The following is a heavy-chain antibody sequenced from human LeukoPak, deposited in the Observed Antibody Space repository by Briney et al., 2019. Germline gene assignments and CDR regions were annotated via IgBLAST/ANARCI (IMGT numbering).Heavy chain of an antibody. CDR1: GFTVSSNH. V-gene: IGHV3-74*01. CDR3: THLGWFDP. J-gene: IGHJ5*02. CDR2: IDYDGTTT. Sequence: PGGSLRLSCAASGFTVSSNHMSWVRQAPGKGLVWVSRIDYDGTTTTYADSVKGRFTISRDNAKNTLYLQMNSLRAEDTAVYYCTHLGWFDPWGQGTLVTVSS.